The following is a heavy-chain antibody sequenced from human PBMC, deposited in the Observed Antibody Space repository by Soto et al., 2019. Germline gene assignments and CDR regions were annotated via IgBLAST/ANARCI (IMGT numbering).Heavy chain of an antibody. J-gene: IGHJ4*02. Sequence: GGSLRLSCAASGFTFSSYWMSWVRQAPGKGLKWVANIKQDGSEKYYVDSVKGRFTISRDNAKNSLYLQMNSLRAEDTAVYYCARDGVGDIVVVVAANPYYFDYWGQGTLVTVSS. CDR1: GFTFSSYW. CDR2: IKQDGSEK. CDR3: ARDGVGDIVVVVAANPYYFDY. D-gene: IGHD2-15*01. V-gene: IGHV3-7*01.